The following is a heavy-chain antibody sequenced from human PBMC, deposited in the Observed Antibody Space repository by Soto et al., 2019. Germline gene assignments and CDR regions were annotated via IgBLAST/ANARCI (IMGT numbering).Heavy chain of an antibody. CDR3: ARNSPTYDYYLCDN. D-gene: IGHD5-12*01. Sequence: QVQLVQSGAEVKKPGASVKVSCKASGYTLTHYYMHWVRQAPGQGPEWVGVINPTTLVKSYAQKFQGRVTMTRETSTSTVYMELNSLISEDAAVYYCARNSPTYDYYLCDNWGQGTLVTVSS. J-gene: IGHJ4*02. CDR1: GYTLTHYY. V-gene: IGHV1-46*01. CDR2: INPTTLVK.